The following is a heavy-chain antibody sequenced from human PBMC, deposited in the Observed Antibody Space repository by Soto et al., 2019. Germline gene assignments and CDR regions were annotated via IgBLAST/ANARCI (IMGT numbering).Heavy chain of an antibody. CDR1: GGSISNSANH. V-gene: IGHV4-31*03. CDR2: IYYSGGT. D-gene: IGHD3-10*01. Sequence: QVQLQESGPGLVRPSQTLSLSCTVSGGSISNSANHWSWIRQHPGEGLEWIGYIYYSGGTYYSTSLKGRVTISIDASKNQFSLKLSSVTAADTAVYYGAKGVRGVPNWFDPWGQGTLVPVSS. J-gene: IGHJ5*02. CDR3: AKGVRGVPNWFDP.